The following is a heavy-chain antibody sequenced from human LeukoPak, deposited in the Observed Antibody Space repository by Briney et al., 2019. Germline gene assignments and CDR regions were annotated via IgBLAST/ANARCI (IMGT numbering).Heavy chain of an antibody. Sequence: SETLSLTCTVSGGSISSYYWSWIRQPPGKGLEWIGYIYYSGSTYYNPSLKSRVTISVDTSRNQFSLKLSSVTAADTAVYYCASTTGYSSSWPHFDYXXXGXXXTVSS. D-gene: IGHD6-13*01. V-gene: IGHV4-59*12. CDR2: IYYSGST. CDR3: ASTTGYSSSWPHFDY. CDR1: GGSISSYY. J-gene: IGHJ4*02.